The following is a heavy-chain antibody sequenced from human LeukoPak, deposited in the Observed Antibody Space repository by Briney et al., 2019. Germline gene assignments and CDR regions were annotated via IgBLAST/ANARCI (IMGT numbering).Heavy chain of an antibody. CDR3: ARGMDDIDY. J-gene: IGHJ4*02. D-gene: IGHD3-9*01. Sequence: GGPLRLSCAASGFTFSNYWMNWVRHAPGKGLAWVSRINTDGSDRSYADSVKGRFTISRDNAKNTLFLEMDSLRGEDTATYYCARGMDDIDYWGQGILITVSS. V-gene: IGHV3-74*01. CDR1: GFTFSNYW. CDR2: INTDGSDR.